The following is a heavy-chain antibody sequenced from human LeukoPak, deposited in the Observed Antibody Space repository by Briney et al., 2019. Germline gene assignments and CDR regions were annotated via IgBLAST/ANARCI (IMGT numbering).Heavy chain of an antibody. CDR1: GFTFDDYT. V-gene: IGHV3-43*01. Sequence: GGSLRLSCAASGFTFDDYTMHWVRQAPGKGLEWVSLISWDGGSTYYADSVKGRFTISRDNSKNSLYLQMNSLRTEDTALYYCAKDLLVREVAAGNYFDYWGQGTLVTVSS. CDR3: AKDLLVREVAAGNYFDY. J-gene: IGHJ4*02. D-gene: IGHD6-13*01. CDR2: ISWDGGST.